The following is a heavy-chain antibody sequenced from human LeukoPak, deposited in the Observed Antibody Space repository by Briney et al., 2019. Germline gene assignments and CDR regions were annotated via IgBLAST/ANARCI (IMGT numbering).Heavy chain of an antibody. CDR2: IYYSGST. V-gene: IGHV4-39*01. Sequence: SETLSLTCTVSGGSISSSSYYWGWIRQPPGKGLEWFGSIYYSGSTYYNPSLKSRVTISVDTSKNQFSLKLSSVTAADTAVYYCARAKYYDFWSGYWGFDPWGQGTLVTVSS. D-gene: IGHD3-3*01. CDR3: ARAKYYDFWSGYWGFDP. J-gene: IGHJ5*02. CDR1: GGSISSSSYY.